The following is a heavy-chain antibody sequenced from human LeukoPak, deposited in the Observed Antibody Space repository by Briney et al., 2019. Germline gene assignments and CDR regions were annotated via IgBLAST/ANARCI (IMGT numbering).Heavy chain of an antibody. CDR3: ARGVLVGATGGWFDP. D-gene: IGHD1-26*01. J-gene: IGHJ5*02. Sequence: GGSLRLSCAASGFTFSSHWMHWVRQAPGKGLVWVSHINNEGSSTTYADSVKGRFTISRDNAKNTLYLQLNSLRAEDTAVYYCARGVLVGATGGWFDPWGQGTLVTVSS. V-gene: IGHV3-74*01. CDR2: INNEGSST. CDR1: GFTFSSHW.